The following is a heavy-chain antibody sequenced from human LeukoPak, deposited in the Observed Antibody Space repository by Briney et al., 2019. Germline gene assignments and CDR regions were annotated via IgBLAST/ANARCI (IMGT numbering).Heavy chain of an antibody. Sequence: PSETLSLTCTVSGGSISSSSYYWGWIRQPPGKGLEWIGSINYSGTTYYNPSLKSRVTVSADTSRNQFSLKLSSVTAADTAVYYCARVDIVVVPSASFDYWSQGTLVTVSS. CDR3: ARVDIVVVPSASFDY. J-gene: IGHJ4*02. V-gene: IGHV4-39*07. D-gene: IGHD2-2*01. CDR1: GGSISSSSYY. CDR2: INYSGTT.